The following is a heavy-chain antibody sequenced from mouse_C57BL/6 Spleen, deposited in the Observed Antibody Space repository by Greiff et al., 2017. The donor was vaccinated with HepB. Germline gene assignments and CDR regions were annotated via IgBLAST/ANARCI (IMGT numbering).Heavy chain of an antibody. CDR2: IDPSDSYT. J-gene: IGHJ2*01. V-gene: IGHV1-69*01. CDR1: GYTFTSYW. Sequence: VQLQQPGAELVMPGASVKLSCKASGYTFTSYWMHWVKQRPGQGLEWIGEIDPSDSYTNYNQKFKGKSTLTVDKSSSTAYMQLSSLASEDSAVYYCAREWAVGREGGYLDYWGQGTTLTVSS. D-gene: IGHD3-3*01. CDR3: AREWAVGREGGYLDY.